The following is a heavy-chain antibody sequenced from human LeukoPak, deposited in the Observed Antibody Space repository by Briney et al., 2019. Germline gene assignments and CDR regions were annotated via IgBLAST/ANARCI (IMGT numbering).Heavy chain of an antibody. J-gene: IGHJ4*02. D-gene: IGHD3-9*01. Sequence: GGSLRLSCAASGFTFSSYSMNWVRQAPGKGLEWVSSISSSSSYIYYADSVKGRFTISRDNAKNSLYLQMNSLRAEDTAVYYCARDRWGYYDNDYWGQGTLVTVSS. CDR3: ARDRWGYYDNDY. CDR1: GFTFSSYS. CDR2: ISSSSSYI. V-gene: IGHV3-21*01.